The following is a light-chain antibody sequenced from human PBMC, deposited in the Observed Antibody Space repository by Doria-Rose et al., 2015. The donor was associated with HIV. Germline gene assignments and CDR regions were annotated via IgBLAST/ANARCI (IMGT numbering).Light chain of an antibody. Sequence: TQSPESLGMSLGERATFNCKSNQSLLYTSKNYLAWYQQKPGQSPKLLIYWASTRQSGVPARFSGSGSGTDFTLTISSLEAEDVAVYYCQQYYDTPSFGPGTTVDIK. V-gene: IGKV4-1*01. CDR1: QSLLYTSKNY. CDR3: QQYYDTPS. CDR2: WAS. J-gene: IGKJ3*01.